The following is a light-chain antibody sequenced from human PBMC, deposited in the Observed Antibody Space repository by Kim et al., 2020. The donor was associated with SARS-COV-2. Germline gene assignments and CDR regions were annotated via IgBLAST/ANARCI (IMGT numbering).Light chain of an antibody. CDR3: QVWDSIGDAWV. CDR2: SDN. Sequence: SYELTQPPSVSVAPGKTATITCGGNNIGGKSVPWYQQKPGQAPVKVIYSDNNRPSGIPERFSGSNSGNAATLTISRVEAGDEADYYCQVWDSIGDAWVFGGGTQLTVL. CDR1: NIGGKS. J-gene: IGLJ3*02. V-gene: IGLV3-21*04.